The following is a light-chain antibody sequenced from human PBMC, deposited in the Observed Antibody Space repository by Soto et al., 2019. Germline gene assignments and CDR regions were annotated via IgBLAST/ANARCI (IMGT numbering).Light chain of an antibody. CDR3: QQSYGFPRT. V-gene: IGKV1-39*01. J-gene: IGKJ1*01. Sequence: DIQMTQSPPSLFASVGDRVTISCRASQSIASYLNWYQQKPGKAPKVLIYAASSLQSGVPSRFSGSGSGTDFTLTISSLQPEDFATYYCQQSYGFPRTFGQGTKVEI. CDR1: QSIASY. CDR2: AAS.